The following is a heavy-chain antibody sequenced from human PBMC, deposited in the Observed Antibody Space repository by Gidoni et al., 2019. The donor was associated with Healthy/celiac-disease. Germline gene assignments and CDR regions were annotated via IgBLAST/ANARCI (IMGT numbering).Heavy chain of an antibody. D-gene: IGHD2-15*01. V-gene: IGHV3-21*01. Sequence: EVQLVGSGGGLVKHGGSLRLSCAASGFTYSSYSMNWVRQAPGKGLEWVSSIISRSIYISYADSGKARFTTSRDNAKNSLYLQMNSLSAADTAVYYCARDDGGGYCSGGSCYPYYWGQGTLVTVSS. CDR2: IISRSIYI. CDR1: GFTYSSYS. J-gene: IGHJ4*02. CDR3: ARDDGGGYCSGGSCYPYY.